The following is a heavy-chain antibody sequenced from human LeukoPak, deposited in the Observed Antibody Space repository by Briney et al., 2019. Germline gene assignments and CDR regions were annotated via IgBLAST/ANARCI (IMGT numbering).Heavy chain of an antibody. D-gene: IGHD4-17*01. V-gene: IGHV3-30-3*01. Sequence: GRSLRLSCAASGFTFSSYAMHWVHQAPGKGLEWVAVISYDGSNKYYADSVKGRFTISRDNSKNTLYLQMNSLRAEDTAVYYCASAYCGDYSSFDYWGQGTLVTVSS. J-gene: IGHJ4*02. CDR3: ASAYCGDYSSFDY. CDR2: ISYDGSNK. CDR1: GFTFSSYA.